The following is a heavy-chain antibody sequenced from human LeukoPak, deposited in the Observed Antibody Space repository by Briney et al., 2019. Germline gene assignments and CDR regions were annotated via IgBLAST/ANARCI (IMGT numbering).Heavy chain of an antibody. CDR1: GYSISSGNY. J-gene: IGHJ4*02. V-gene: IGHV4-38-2*02. D-gene: IGHD6-13*01. CDR3: ARDNEQLVQSGFDY. CDR2: IYHSGIT. Sequence: SETLSLTCGVSGYSISSGNYWGWIRQPPGKGLEWIGSIYHSGITYYNPSLKSRVTISVDTSKNQFSLKLSSVTAADTAVYYCARDNEQLVQSGFDYWGQGTLVTVSS.